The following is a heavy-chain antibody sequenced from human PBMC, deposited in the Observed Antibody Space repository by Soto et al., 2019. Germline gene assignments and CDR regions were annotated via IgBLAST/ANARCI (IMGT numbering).Heavy chain of an antibody. D-gene: IGHD3-3*01. CDR2: ISGSGGST. CDR1: GFTFSSYA. Sequence: EVQLLESGGGLVQPGGSLSLSCAASGFTFSSYAMSWVRQAAGKGLEWVSAISGSGGSTYYADSVKGRFTISRDNSKNTLYLQMNSLRAEDTAVYYCAKDDVTIFGVVTDAFDIWGQGTMVTVSS. V-gene: IGHV3-23*01. J-gene: IGHJ3*02. CDR3: AKDDVTIFGVVTDAFDI.